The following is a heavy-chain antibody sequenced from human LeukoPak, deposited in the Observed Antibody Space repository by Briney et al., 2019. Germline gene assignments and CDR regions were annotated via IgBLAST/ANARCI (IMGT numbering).Heavy chain of an antibody. Sequence: SETLSLTCTVSGGSISSSSYYWGWIRQPPGKGLEWIGSIYYSGSTYYNPSLKSRVTISVDTSKNQFSLKLSSVTAADTAVYYCARVQARSFDYWGQGTLVTVSS. CDR2: IYYSGST. J-gene: IGHJ4*02. V-gene: IGHV4-39*01. D-gene: IGHD6-6*01. CDR1: GGSISSSSYY. CDR3: ARVQARSFDY.